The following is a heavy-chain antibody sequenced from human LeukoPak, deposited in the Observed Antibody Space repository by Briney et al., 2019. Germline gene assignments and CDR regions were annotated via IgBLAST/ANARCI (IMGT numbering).Heavy chain of an antibody. CDR2: ISSTSI. J-gene: IGHJ4*02. CDR3: ARLRAGYYFDY. CDR1: GFTFSSYS. Sequence: GGSLRLSCAASGFTFSSYSMSWVRQAPGKGLEWVSYISSTSIFNADSVKGRFTISRDNDKNSLYLQMSSLRDEDTAVYYRARLRAGYYFDYWGQGTLLTVSS. D-gene: IGHD1-14*01. V-gene: IGHV3-48*02.